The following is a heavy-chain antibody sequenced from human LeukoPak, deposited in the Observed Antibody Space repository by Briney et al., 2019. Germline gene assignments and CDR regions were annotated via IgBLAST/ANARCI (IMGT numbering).Heavy chain of an antibody. J-gene: IGHJ4*02. V-gene: IGHV3-7*04. CDR1: GFTFRNYW. CDR3: ARGDSFSGDY. D-gene: IGHD2/OR15-2a*01. CDR2: INQDGNEK. Sequence: GGSLRLSCAAWGFTFRNYWMSWVRQAPGKGLEWVTNINQDGNEKYYVDSVKGRFTISRDNAKNSLYLQMSSLRAEDTAVYYCARGDSFSGDYWGQGTLVTVSS.